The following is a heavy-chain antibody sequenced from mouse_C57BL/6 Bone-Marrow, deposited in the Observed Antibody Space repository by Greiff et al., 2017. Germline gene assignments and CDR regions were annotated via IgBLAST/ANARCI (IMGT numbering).Heavy chain of an antibody. CDR3: VRYMGYGSSYEDDYYAMDY. V-gene: IGHV7-3*01. Sequence: EVKLVESGGGLVQPGGSLSLSCAASGFTFTDYYMSWVRQPPGKALEWLGFIRNKANGYTTEYSASVKGRFTISRDNSQSILYLQMNALRAEDSATYYCVRYMGYGSSYEDDYYAMDYWGQGTSVTVSS. CDR2: IRNKANGYTT. D-gene: IGHD1-1*01. J-gene: IGHJ4*01. CDR1: GFTFTDYY.